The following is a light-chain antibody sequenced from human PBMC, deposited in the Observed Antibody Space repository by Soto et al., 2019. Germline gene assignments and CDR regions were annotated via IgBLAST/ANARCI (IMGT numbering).Light chain of an antibody. CDR1: SSNIGSNY. J-gene: IGLJ2*01. V-gene: IGLV1-47*01. CDR3: AAWDDSLSGPV. CDR2: RIT. Sequence: QSVLTQPPSTSGTPGQRVTISCSGSSSNIGSNYVYWYQQLPGMAPKLLIYRITQRPSGVPDRFSGSKSGTSASLDISGLRSEDEADYYCAAWDDSLSGPVFGGGTKVTVL.